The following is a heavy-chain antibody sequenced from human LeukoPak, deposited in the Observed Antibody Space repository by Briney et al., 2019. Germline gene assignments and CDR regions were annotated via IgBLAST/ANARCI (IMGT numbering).Heavy chain of an antibody. Sequence: PGGSLRLSCAASGFTFKTYAMHWVRQTPGKGLEWVAVISYDGSNKYCADSVKGRFTISRDNSKDTLYLQMNSLRAEDTAIYYCARDGNCGGDYPLGCYFDLWGRGTLVTVSS. J-gene: IGHJ2*01. D-gene: IGHD2-21*02. CDR3: ARDGNCGGDYPLGCYFDL. CDR2: ISYDGSNK. CDR1: GFTFKTYA. V-gene: IGHV3-30*04.